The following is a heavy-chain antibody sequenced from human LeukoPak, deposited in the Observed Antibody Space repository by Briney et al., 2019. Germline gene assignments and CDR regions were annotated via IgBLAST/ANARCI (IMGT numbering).Heavy chain of an antibody. CDR2: IYYSGST. V-gene: IGHV4-39*01. CDR3: ARGGSSGWSGALGY. Sequence: SETLSLTCTFSDDSISSSSYYWGWIRQPPGKGLEWIGSIYYSGSTYYNPSLKSRVTISVDTSKNQFSLKLSSVTAADTAVYYCARGGSSGWSGALGYWGQGTLVTVSS. J-gene: IGHJ4*02. D-gene: IGHD6-19*01. CDR1: DDSISSSSYY.